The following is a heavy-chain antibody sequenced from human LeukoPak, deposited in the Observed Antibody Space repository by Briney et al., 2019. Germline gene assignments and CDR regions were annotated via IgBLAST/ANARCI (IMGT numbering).Heavy chain of an antibody. D-gene: IGHD1-14*01. CDR1: GDSISNYY. CDR3: ARHWGDSPNHSDDLYAFDI. CDR2: IYYSGST. V-gene: IGHV4-59*08. Sequence: SETLSLTCTVSGDSISNYYWSWIRQPPGKGLEWIGFIYYSGSTNYNPSLRSRVTISVDTSKNQFSLKLSSVTAADTAVYYCARHWGDSPNHSDDLYAFDIWGQGTMVTVPS. J-gene: IGHJ3*02.